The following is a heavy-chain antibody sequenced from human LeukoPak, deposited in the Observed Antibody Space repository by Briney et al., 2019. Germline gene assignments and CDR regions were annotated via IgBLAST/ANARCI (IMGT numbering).Heavy chain of an antibody. CDR3: ARDWEVTSSGYYYFDY. Sequence: GSLRLSCAASGFTFSSYSMNWVRQAPGKGLEWVSSISSSSYIYYADSVKGRFTISRDNAKNSLYLQMNSLRAEDTAVYYGARDWEVTSSGYYYFDYWGQGTLVTVSS. CDR1: GFTFSSYS. D-gene: IGHD3-22*01. J-gene: IGHJ4*02. V-gene: IGHV3-21*01. CDR2: ISSSSYI.